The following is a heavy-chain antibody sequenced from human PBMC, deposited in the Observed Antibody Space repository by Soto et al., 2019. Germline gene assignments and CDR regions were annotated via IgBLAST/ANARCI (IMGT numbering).Heavy chain of an antibody. CDR1: GGTFSSYA. J-gene: IGHJ5*02. Sequence: SVKVSCKASGGTFSSYAISWVRQAPGQGLEWMGGIIPIFGTANYAQKFQGRVTITADESTSTAYMELSSLRSEDTAVYYCARSRPGQPTSINWFDPWGQGTPVTSPQ. D-gene: IGHD6-13*01. CDR2: IIPIFGTA. CDR3: ARSRPGQPTSINWFDP. V-gene: IGHV1-69*13.